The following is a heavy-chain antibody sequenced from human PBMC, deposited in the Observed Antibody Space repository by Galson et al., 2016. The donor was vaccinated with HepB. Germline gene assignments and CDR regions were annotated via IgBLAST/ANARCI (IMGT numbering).Heavy chain of an antibody. J-gene: IGHJ4*02. CDR3: ANHRG. CDR1: GFTFTSHW. D-gene: IGHD1-14*01. V-gene: IGHV3-7*03. Sequence: SLRLSCAASGFTFTSHWMHWVRQAPGKGLEWVANINQGGGEKYYVDSVKGRFTISRDNFKNSLSLQMNSLRAEDTAVYYCANHRGWGQGTLVTVSS. CDR2: INQGGGEK.